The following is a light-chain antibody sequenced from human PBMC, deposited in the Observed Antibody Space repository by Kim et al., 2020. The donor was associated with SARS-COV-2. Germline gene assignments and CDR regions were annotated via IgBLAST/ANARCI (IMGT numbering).Light chain of an antibody. CDR2: DAS. Sequence: DIHMTQSPSTLSASVGDRVTITCRASQSIDTHLAWHQQKPGKAPRLLVFDASSLGSGVPSRFSSSGSGTEFTLTISSLQPDDFATYYCHQYNSPWTFGQATKVDIK. CDR3: HQYNSPWT. CDR1: QSIDTH. V-gene: IGKV1-5*01. J-gene: IGKJ1*01.